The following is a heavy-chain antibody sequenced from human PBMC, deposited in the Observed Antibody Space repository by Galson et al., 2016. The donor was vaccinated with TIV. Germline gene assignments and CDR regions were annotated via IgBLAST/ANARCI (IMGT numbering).Heavy chain of an antibody. V-gene: IGHV3-13*01. D-gene: IGHD1-1*01. CDR3: ARDVRRTWTNLDL. CDR2: IGTAGDT. J-gene: IGHJ5*02. CDR1: GFTFSNND. Sequence: SLRLSCAASGFTFSNNDMHWVRQATGKGLEWVSGIGTAGDTYYEGSVKGRFTISRENAKNSLYLQMNSLKAGDTAVYFCARDVRRTWTNLDLWGQGTLVTVSS.